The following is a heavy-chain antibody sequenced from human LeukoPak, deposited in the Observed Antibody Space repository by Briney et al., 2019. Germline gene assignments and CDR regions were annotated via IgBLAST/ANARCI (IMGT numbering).Heavy chain of an antibody. V-gene: IGHV3-23*01. Sequence: GGSLRLSCAVSGFTFTSYAMSWVRQAPGKGLEWVSVIRGRGGSTYYADSGTGRSTISTDNSKNTVYLQMDSVRAVDTAAYFCAKMIRCVIITGDYCDSWGQGNLVTVSS. CDR1: GFTFTSYA. D-gene: IGHD3-10*01. CDR3: AKMIRCVIITGDYCDS. CDR2: IRGRGGST. J-gene: IGHJ4*02.